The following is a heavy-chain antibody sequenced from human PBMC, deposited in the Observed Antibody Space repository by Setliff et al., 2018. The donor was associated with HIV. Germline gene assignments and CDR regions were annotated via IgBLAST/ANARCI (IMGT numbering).Heavy chain of an antibody. CDR1: GDSISSSNW. Sequence: SETLSLTCTVSGDSISSSNWWSLVRQPPGKGLEWIGSIYYSGSTYYNPSLKSRVTISVDTSKNQFSLKLSSVTAADTAVYYCARGKSGSYDAYDMWGQGTMVTVSS. V-gene: IGHV4-38-2*02. D-gene: IGHD5-12*01. CDR3: ARGKSGSYDAYDM. CDR2: IYYSGST. J-gene: IGHJ3*02.